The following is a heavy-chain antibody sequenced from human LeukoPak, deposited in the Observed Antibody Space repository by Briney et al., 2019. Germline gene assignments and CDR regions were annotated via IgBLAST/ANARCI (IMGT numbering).Heavy chain of an antibody. CDR1: GFTLSSYS. Sequence: GGSLRLSCAASGFTLSSYSMHWVRQAPGKGLEFVSAISRNGRNTYYANSVKGRFTISRDTSKNTLYLQMGSLRPEDMAVYYCARVDSGSACASWGQGILVTVSS. CDR2: ISRNGRNT. CDR3: ARVDSGSACAS. J-gene: IGHJ1*01. V-gene: IGHV3-64*01. D-gene: IGHD6-19*01.